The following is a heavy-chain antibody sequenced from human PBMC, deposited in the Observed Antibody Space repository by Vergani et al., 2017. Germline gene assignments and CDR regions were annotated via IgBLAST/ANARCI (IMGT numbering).Heavy chain of an antibody. CDR3: ARDVKVGATLFDY. Sequence: QVQLQESGPGLVKPSETLSLTCTVSGGSISSYYWSWIRQPPGKGLEWIGYIYYSGSTNYNPSLKSRVTISVDTSKNQFSLKLSSVTAADTAVYYCARDVKVGATLFDYWGQGTLVTVSS. CDR1: GGSISSYY. V-gene: IGHV4-59*01. CDR2: IYYSGST. J-gene: IGHJ4*02. D-gene: IGHD1-26*01.